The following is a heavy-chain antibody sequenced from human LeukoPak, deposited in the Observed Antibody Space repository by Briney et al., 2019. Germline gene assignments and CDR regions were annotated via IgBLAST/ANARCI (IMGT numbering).Heavy chain of an antibody. CDR1: GYTFSDYY. J-gene: IGHJ4*02. CDR2: ISSSVRTT. Sequence: GGSLRLSCAASGYTFSDYYMMWIRQAPGKGLEWVSHISSSVRTTYYADSVKGRFTISRDNAKNSLYLQMNSLRAEDTAVYYCASKGGTTTYSSSWYHGFDYWGQGTLVTVSS. V-gene: IGHV3-11*04. D-gene: IGHD6-13*01. CDR3: ASKGGTTTYSSSWYHGFDY.